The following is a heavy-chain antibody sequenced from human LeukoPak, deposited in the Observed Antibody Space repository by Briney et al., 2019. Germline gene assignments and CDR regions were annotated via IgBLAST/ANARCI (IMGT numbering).Heavy chain of an antibody. J-gene: IGHJ4*02. CDR3: ARESSRSYYPGY. D-gene: IGHD1-26*01. V-gene: IGHV3-30*04. CDR2: ISYDGSNK. CDR1: GFTFNTYA. Sequence: PGGSLRLSCAASGFTFNTYAMHWVRQAPGKGLEWLALISYDGSNKYYADSVKGRFTISRDNSKNTLYLQVNSLRPEDTALYYCARESSRSYYPGYWGQGTLVTVSS.